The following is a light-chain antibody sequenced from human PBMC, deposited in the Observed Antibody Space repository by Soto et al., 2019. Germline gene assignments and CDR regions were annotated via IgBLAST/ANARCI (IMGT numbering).Light chain of an antibody. CDR1: QNINRW. CDR3: LQSNVYPLT. Sequence: DIQMTQSPSTLSASVGDTVTITCRASQNINRWLAWYQQRPGKAPNLLIHKASTLEGGVPSRFSGSASGTEFTLTISSLQADDFAAYCCLQSNVYPLTFGGGTKVEI. J-gene: IGKJ4*01. V-gene: IGKV1-5*03. CDR2: KAS.